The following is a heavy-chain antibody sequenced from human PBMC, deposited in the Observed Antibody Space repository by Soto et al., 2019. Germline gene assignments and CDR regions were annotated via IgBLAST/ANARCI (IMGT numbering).Heavy chain of an antibody. V-gene: IGHV3-23*01. CDR2: ISGSGGTT. D-gene: IGHD6-6*01. CDR3: AKDPEYPDP. CDR1: GFTFSSYA. J-gene: IGHJ5*02. Sequence: PGGSLRLSCSASGFTFSSYAMCWVRQAPGKGLEWVSSISGSGGTTYYADSVKGRFTISRDNSKNTLYLQMNSLRAEDTAVYYCAKDPEYPDPWGQGTLVTVSS.